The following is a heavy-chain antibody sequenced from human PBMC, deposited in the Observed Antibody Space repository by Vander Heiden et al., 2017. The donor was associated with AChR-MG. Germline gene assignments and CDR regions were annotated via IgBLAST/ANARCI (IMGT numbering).Heavy chain of an antibody. D-gene: IGHD3-3*02. CDR1: GFTFGDYA. CDR3: TREGIRRDGYPFDY. Sequence: EVQLVESGGGLVKPGRSLRLSCTASGFTFGDYAMSWFRQAPGKGLEWVGFIRSKAYGGTTEYAASVKGRFTISRDDSKSIAYLQMNSLKTEDTAVYYCTREGIRRDGYPFDYWGQGTLVTVSS. J-gene: IGHJ4*02. CDR2: IRSKAYGGTT. V-gene: IGHV3-49*05.